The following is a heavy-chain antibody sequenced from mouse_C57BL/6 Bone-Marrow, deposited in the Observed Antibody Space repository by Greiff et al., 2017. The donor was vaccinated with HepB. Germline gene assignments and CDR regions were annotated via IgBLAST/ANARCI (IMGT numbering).Heavy chain of an antibody. V-gene: IGHV5-9-1*02. CDR1: GFTFSSYA. CDR3: TRVPHYYGSSYHYYAMDY. CDR2: ISSGGDYI. D-gene: IGHD1-1*01. Sequence: EVQGVESGAGLVKPGGSLKLSCAASGFTFSSYAMSWVRQTPEKRLEWVAYISSGGDYIDYADTVKGRFTISRDNARNTLYLQMSSLKSEDTAMYYCTRVPHYYGSSYHYYAMDYWGQGTSVTVSS. J-gene: IGHJ4*01.